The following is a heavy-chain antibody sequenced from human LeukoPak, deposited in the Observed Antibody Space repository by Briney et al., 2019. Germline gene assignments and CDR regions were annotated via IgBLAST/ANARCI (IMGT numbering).Heavy chain of an antibody. J-gene: IGHJ4*02. CDR1: GFTFRSYA. CDR2: ISGSGGST. Sequence: GGSLRLSCAASGFTFRSYAMSWLRQAPGKGLEWVSAISGSGGSTYYADSVKGRFTISRDNSKNTLYLQMNSLRAEDTAVYYCAKESYDGSGQFDSWGQGTLVTVSS. V-gene: IGHV3-23*01. D-gene: IGHD3-22*01. CDR3: AKESYDGSGQFDS.